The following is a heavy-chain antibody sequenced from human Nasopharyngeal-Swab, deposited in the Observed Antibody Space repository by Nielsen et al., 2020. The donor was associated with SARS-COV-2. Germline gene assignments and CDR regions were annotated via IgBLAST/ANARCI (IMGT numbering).Heavy chain of an antibody. J-gene: IGHJ4*02. CDR3: ARVKDSGDSPDY. CDR1: GYTFTNYY. Sequence: ASVKVSCKASGYTFTNYYIHWMRQAPGQGLEWMGLINPSGGSTNYAQKFQGRVTMTRDTSTSTVYMELSSLRSEDTALYYCARVKDSGDSPDYWGQGTLVTVSS. V-gene: IGHV1-46*01. D-gene: IGHD4-17*01. CDR2: INPSGGST.